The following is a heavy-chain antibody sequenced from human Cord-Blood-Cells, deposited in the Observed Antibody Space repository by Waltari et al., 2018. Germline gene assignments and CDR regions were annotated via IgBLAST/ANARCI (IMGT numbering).Heavy chain of an antibody. Sequence: QVQLQQWGAGLLKPSETLSLTCAVYGGSFSGYYWSWIRKPPGKGLEWIGENNHSGSTNYNPSLKSRVTISVDTSKNQFSLKLSSVTAADTAVYYCARGGGREQQLVCWGQGTLVTVSS. CDR2: NNHSGST. CDR3: ARGGGREQQLVC. J-gene: IGHJ4*02. D-gene: IGHD6-13*01. CDR1: GGSFSGYY. V-gene: IGHV4-34*01.